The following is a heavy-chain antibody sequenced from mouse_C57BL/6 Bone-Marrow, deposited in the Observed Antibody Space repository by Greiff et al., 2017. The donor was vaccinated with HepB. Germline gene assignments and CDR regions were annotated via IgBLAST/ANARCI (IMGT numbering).Heavy chain of an antibody. J-gene: IGHJ2*01. Sequence: QVQLQQSGAELARPGASVKLSCKASGYTFTSYGISWVKQRTGQGLEWIGEIYPRSGNTYYNEKFKGKATLTADKSSSTAYMELRSLTSEDSAVYFCARDYVGYWGQGTTLTVSS. CDR2: IYPRSGNT. CDR3: ARDYVGY. V-gene: IGHV1-81*01. CDR1: GYTFTSYG.